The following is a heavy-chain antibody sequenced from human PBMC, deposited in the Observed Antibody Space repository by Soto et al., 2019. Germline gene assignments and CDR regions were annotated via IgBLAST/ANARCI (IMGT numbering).Heavy chain of an antibody. CDR3: ARIKGYCSGGSCYSVYYYYYMDV. D-gene: IGHD2-15*01. CDR2: IYSGGST. Sequence: GGSLRLSCAASGFTVSSNYMSWVRQAPGKGLEWVSVIYSGGSTYYADSVKGRFTISRDNSKNTLYLQMNSLRAEDTAVYYCARIKGYCSGGSCYSVYYYYYMDVWGKGTTVTVSS. CDR1: GFTVSSNY. V-gene: IGHV3-66*01. J-gene: IGHJ6*03.